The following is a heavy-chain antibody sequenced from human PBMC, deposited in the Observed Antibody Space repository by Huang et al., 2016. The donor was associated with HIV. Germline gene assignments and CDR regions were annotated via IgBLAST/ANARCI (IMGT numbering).Heavy chain of an antibody. CDR2: VRRKALGGAW. CDR1: GFIFNDFA. V-gene: IGHV3-49*03. J-gene: IGHJ6*03. CDR3: SPSGDDYFYFYMDV. D-gene: IGHD4-17*01. Sequence: QLVESGGDSVQSGRSLRLSCRGSGFIFNDFAINWFRQSSGRGLEWVGFVRRKALGGAWKSAPSVKDRFTVSRDEAKNVAFLQMDNLQVDDTAIYYCSPSGDDYFYFYMDVWGNGTTVIVS.